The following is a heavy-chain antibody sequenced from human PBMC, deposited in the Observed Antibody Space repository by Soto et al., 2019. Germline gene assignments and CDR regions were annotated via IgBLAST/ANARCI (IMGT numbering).Heavy chain of an antibody. V-gene: IGHV4-30-4*01. Sequence: QVQLQESGPGLVKPSQTLSLTYTVSGGSISSGNYYWSWIRKPPRKGLEWIGFISYSGSTYYSTSLKSRLTISVDTSKSQFSLNLSFVTDADTAVYYCATMGNPATGVYFFDYCGQGSLVTVSS. CDR1: GGSISSGNYY. D-gene: IGHD1-1*01. J-gene: IGHJ4*02. CDR2: ISYSGST. CDR3: ATMGNPATGVYFFDY.